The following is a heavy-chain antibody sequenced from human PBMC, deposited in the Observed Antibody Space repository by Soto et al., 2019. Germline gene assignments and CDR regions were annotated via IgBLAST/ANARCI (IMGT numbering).Heavy chain of an antibody. CDR2: ISGSGGST. J-gene: IGHJ6*03. CDR1: GFTFSSYA. CDR3: ATVDLGRNSYDLWSGYPYYYYMDV. V-gene: IGHV3-23*01. D-gene: IGHD3-3*01. Sequence: GGSLRLSCAASGFTFSSYAMSWVRQAPGKGLEWVSAISGSGGSTYYADSVKGRFTISRDNSKNTLYLQMNSLRAEDTAVYCRATVDLGRNSYDLWSGYPYYYYMDVWGKGTTVTVSS.